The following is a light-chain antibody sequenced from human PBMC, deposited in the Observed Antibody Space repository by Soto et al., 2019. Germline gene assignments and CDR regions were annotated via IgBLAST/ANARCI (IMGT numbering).Light chain of an antibody. Sequence: SVLTQPASVSGSPGQSITISCTGTSSDVGAYNYDSWYQQYPGEAPKVIIYDVSHRPAGVSNRFSGSKSGNTASLTISGLQTQDEADYYCSSYTSATTYVFGTGT. CDR3: SSYTSATTYV. V-gene: IGLV2-14*01. J-gene: IGLJ1*01. CDR2: DVS. CDR1: SSDVGAYNY.